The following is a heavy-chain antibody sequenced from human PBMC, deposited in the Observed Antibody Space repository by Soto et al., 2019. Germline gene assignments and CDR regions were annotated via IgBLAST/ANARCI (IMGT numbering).Heavy chain of an antibody. CDR1: GFMFSNFA. D-gene: IGHD2-2*01. CDR3: AKDSKSVSVSAARVYGMDV. Sequence: PGGSLRLSCAGSGFMFSNFATTWVRQAPGKGLEWVSTTRSNGEHTYYADSVKGRFTVSRDNSKNTLFLEMSSLRAEDTAIYYCAKDSKSVSVSAARVYGMDVWGQGTTVTSP. CDR2: TRSNGEHT. V-gene: IGHV3-23*01. J-gene: IGHJ6*02.